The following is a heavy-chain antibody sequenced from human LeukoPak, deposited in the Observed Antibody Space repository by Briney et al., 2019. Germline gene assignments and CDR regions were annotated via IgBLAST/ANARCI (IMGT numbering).Heavy chain of an antibody. CDR2: ISYDGSNK. J-gene: IGHJ5*02. D-gene: IGHD2-2*01. Sequence: PGGSLRLSCAACGFTFSSYGVHWVRQAPGKGLEWVAVISYDGSNKYYADSLKGRFTISRDNSKNPLYLQMNSLRTEDTAVYYCARGGAPYCTSTSCYEDWFDPWGQGTLVTVSS. CDR3: ARGGAPYCTSTSCYEDWFDP. V-gene: IGHV3-30*03. CDR1: GFTFSSYG.